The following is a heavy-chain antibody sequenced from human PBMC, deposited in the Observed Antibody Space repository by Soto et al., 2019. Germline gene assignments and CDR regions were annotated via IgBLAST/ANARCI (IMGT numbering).Heavy chain of an antibody. J-gene: IGHJ5*02. CDR3: ARHSLALRKNNWFDP. Sequence: KTSETLSLTCTVSGDSIISSDFYWGRVRQPPGKGLEWIGSIFYLGSSYYNPSLKSRVTMSVDTSKNQFSLRLRSVTAADTALYFCARHSLALRKNNWFDPWGQGXMVTVYS. CDR1: GDSIISSDFY. D-gene: IGHD3-3*02. CDR2: IFYLGSS. V-gene: IGHV4-39*01.